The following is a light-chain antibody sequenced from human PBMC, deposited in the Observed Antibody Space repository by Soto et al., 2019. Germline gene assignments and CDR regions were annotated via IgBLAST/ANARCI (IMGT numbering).Light chain of an antibody. CDR1: SGHSSYI. J-gene: IGLJ1*01. CDR2: LEGSGSY. Sequence: QPVLTQSSSASASLGSSVTLTCTLSSGHSSYIIAWHQQQPGKATRYLMKLEGSGSYNKGSGVPDRFSGSSSGADRYITISKLQFEDEDDYYCETWDSNTRVFGTGTKVTVL. CDR3: ETWDSNTRV. V-gene: IGLV4-60*02.